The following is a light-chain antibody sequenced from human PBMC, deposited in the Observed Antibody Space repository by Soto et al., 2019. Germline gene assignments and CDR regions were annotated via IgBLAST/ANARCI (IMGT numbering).Light chain of an antibody. Sequence: SVLTQPPSASGSPGQSVTISCTGTSSDVGAYKYVSWYQQHPGKAPKLMIYEVSKRPSGVPDRFSGSKSGNTASLTISGLQAADEADYYCASYRNSIVCVFGTGTKVTV. CDR2: EVS. V-gene: IGLV2-8*01. J-gene: IGLJ1*01. CDR1: SSDVGAYKY. CDR3: ASYRNSIVCV.